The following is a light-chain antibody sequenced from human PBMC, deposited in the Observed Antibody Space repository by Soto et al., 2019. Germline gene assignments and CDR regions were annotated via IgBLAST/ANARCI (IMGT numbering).Light chain of an antibody. CDR2: GAA. CDR3: QQYNDSPLT. Sequence: ETVMTQSPATLSESQGERATLSCRASKSVSNNLAWYQQKPGQAPRLLIYGAAAMATGIPARFSGSGFGTEFTLTISSLQSEDSAVYYCQQYNDSPLTFGGGTKVEIK. CDR1: KSVSNN. J-gene: IGKJ4*01. V-gene: IGKV3-15*01.